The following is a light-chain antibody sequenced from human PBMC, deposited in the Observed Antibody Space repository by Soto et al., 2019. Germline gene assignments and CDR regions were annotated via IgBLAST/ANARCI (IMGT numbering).Light chain of an antibody. J-gene: IGKJ2*03. V-gene: IGKV1-39*01. CDR2: AAT. Sequence: DIQLTQSPSSLSASVGDRVTIACRARQRISTSLNWYQQKPGKAPKLLIYAATTLQSGVPSRFSGSGSGAEFTLTISSLQPEDSATYYCQHSYGSVYSFGQGTGVEIK. CDR3: QHSYGSVYS. CDR1: QRISTS.